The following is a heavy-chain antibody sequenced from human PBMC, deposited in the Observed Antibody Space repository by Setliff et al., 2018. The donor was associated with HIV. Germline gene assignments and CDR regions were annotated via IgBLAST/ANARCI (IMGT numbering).Heavy chain of an antibody. D-gene: IGHD5-12*01. CDR3: ARPSAGGGYNYWYFDL. CDR2: IYYNGIT. Sequence: SETLSLTCTVSRGSISSGGYYWSWIRQHPERGLEWIGYIYYNGITYYSPSLRSRVTISVDTSKNQFSLKLSSVTAADTAVYYCARPSAGGGYNYWYFDLWGRGTLVTVSS. V-gene: IGHV4-39*01. CDR1: RGSISSGGYY. J-gene: IGHJ2*01.